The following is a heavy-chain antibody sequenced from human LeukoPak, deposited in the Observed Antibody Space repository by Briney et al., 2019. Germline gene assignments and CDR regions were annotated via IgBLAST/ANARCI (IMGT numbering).Heavy chain of an antibody. V-gene: IGHV3-23*01. Sequence: PGGSLRLSCAASGFTFSSYAMSWVRQAPGKGLEWVSAISGSGGSTYYADSVKGRFTISRDNSKNTLYLQMNSLRAEDTAVYYCAKDAPDSSWYYYNREFYLGVPPYYMDVWGKGTTVTVSS. CDR3: AKDAPDSSWYYYNREFYLGVPPYYMDV. D-gene: IGHD6-13*01. J-gene: IGHJ6*03. CDR1: GFTFSSYA. CDR2: ISGSGGST.